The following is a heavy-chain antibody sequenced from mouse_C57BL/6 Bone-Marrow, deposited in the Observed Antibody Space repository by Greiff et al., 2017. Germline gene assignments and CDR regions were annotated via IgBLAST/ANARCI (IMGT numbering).Heavy chain of an antibody. D-gene: IGHD1-1*01. Sequence: VQLKQSGPVLVKPGASVKMSCKASGYTFTDYYMNWVKQSHGKSLEWIGVINPYNGGTSYNQKFKGKATLTVDKSSSTAYMELNSLTSEDSAVYYCARWYYGSSSFFEYWGQGTTLTVSS. CDR2: INPYNGGT. J-gene: IGHJ2*01. CDR1: GYTFTDYY. CDR3: ARWYYGSSSFFEY. V-gene: IGHV1-19*01.